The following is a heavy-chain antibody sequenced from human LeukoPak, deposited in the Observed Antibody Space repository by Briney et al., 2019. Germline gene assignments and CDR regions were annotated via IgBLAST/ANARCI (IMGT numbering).Heavy chain of an antibody. Sequence: SETLSLTCTVSGGSVRSGSYYWNWIRQPAGKGLEWIGRIQPSGNTNYSPSLKSRVTISVDTSKNQFSLKLSSVTAADTAVYYCARDLGGGWFDPWGQGTLVTVSS. CDR2: IQPSGNT. J-gene: IGHJ5*02. D-gene: IGHD1-26*01. CDR1: GGSVRSGSYY. V-gene: IGHV4-61*02. CDR3: ARDLGGGWFDP.